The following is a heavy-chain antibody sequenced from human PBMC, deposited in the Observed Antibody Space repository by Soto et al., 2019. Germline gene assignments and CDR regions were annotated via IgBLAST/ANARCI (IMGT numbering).Heavy chain of an antibody. CDR2: INGRDGAI. CDR3: ARDHLWAFDY. J-gene: IGHJ4*02. V-gene: IGHV3-48*02. D-gene: IGHD3-3*02. CDR1: GFSFSVYS. Sequence: GGSLRLSCAASGFSFSVYSMNWVRQAPGKGLEWVSYINGRDGAINYVDSVRGRFTISIDIAKNSLYLQMNSLRDEDTAVYFCARDHLWAFDYWGQGVLVTVSS.